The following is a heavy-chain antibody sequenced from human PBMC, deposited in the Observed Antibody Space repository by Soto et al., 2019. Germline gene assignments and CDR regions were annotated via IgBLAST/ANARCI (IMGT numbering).Heavy chain of an antibody. CDR3: AREGGAYSSGWSYFDY. D-gene: IGHD6-19*01. J-gene: IGHJ4*02. CDR1: GGTFSTYS. CDR2: IIPMFGTP. Sequence: QVQLVQSGAEVKEPGSSVKVSCKASGGTFSTYSISWVRQAPGQGLEWMGMIIPMFGTPDYAQKSQGRVTMTAEESTSKVYMGLSSMRSGDTGVYYCAREGGAYSSGWSYFDYWGQGTLVTVSS. V-gene: IGHV1-69*18.